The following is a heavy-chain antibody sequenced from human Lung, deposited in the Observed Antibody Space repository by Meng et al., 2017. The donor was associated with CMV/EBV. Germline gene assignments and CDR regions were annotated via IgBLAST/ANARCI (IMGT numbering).Heavy chain of an antibody. J-gene: IGHJ4*02. CDR3: VRANLGSADY. V-gene: IGHV1-2*06. CDR1: GYTFTGYY. Sequence: QVLRVKSGAEVTKPAASVKFSCKASGYTFTGYYMHWLRQAPGQGLEWVGRITPSSGGTAYAQKFQGRVTMTRDTSISTAYMELSSLRSDDAAIYYCVRANLGSADYWGQGTLVTVSS. CDR2: ITPSSGGT. D-gene: IGHD7-27*01.